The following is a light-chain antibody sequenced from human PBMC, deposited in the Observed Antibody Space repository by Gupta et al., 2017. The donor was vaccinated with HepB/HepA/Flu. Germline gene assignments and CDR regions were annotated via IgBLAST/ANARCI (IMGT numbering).Light chain of an antibody. CDR1: SSNIGAGYD. V-gene: IGLV1-40*01. CDR2: GNS. CDR3: QSYDSSSVV. Sequence: QSVLTQPPSVSGAPGQRVTISCTGSSSNIGAGYDVHWYQQLPGTAPKLLIYGNSNRPSGVPDRFSGSKSGTSASLAITGLQAEDEVDYYCQSYDSSSVVFGGGTKLTVL. J-gene: IGLJ2*01.